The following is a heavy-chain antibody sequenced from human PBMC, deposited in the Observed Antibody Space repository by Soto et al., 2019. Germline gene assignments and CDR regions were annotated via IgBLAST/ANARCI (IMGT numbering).Heavy chain of an antibody. D-gene: IGHD6-13*01. J-gene: IGHJ5*02. V-gene: IGHV1-69*04. CDR2: IIPILGIA. Sequence: GASVKVSCKASGGTFSSYTISWVRQAPGQGLEWMGRIIPILGIANYAQKFQGRVTITADKSTSTAYMELSSLRSEDTAVYYCAREGSSWYGDNRLDPWGQGTLVTVSS. CDR1: GGTFSSYT. CDR3: AREGSSWYGDNRLDP.